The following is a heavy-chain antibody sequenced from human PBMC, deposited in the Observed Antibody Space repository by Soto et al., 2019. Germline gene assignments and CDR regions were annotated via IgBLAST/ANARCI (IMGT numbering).Heavy chain of an antibody. J-gene: IGHJ6*02. CDR2: IIPIFGTA. CDR1: GGTFSSYA. CDR3: AAESDSSGTRPPYYYGMDV. V-gene: IGHV1-69*13. Sequence: SVKASCKASGGTFSSYAISWVRQAPGQELEWMGGIIPIFGTANYAQKFQGRVTITADESTSIAYMELSSLRSEDTAVYYCAAESDSSGTRPPYYYGMDVWGQGTTVTVSS. D-gene: IGHD3-22*01.